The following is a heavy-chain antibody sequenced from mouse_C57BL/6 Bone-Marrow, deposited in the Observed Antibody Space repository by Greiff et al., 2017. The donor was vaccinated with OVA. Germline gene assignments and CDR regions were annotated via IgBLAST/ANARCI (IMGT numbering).Heavy chain of an antibody. J-gene: IGHJ4*01. CDR3: ARPYYGSSYGIGYAMDY. CDR2: ILPSIGRT. CDR1: DSEVFPIAY. Sequence: VQLQESGSELRSPGSSVKLSCKDFDSEVFPIAYMSWVRQKPGHGFEWIGGILPSIGRTIYGEKFEDKATLDADTLSNTAYLELNSLTSEDSAIYYCARPYYGSSYGIGYAMDYWGQGTSVTVSS. V-gene: IGHV15-2*01. D-gene: IGHD1-1*01.